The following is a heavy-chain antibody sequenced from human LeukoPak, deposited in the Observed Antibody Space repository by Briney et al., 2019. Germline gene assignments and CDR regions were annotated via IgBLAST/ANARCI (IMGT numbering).Heavy chain of an antibody. CDR1: GFTVSTDN. D-gene: IGHD3-10*01. CDR2: VYSGNDGT. CDR3: TKRSRGYYDY. V-gene: IGHV3-66*02. J-gene: IGHJ4*02. Sequence: GGSLRLSGAASGFTVSTDNMSWVRQVPGKGLEWVSVVYSGNDGTNYADSVRGRFTISRDDSKNMVYLQMNNLRLEDAAVYYCTKRSRGYYDYWGQGTLVTVSS.